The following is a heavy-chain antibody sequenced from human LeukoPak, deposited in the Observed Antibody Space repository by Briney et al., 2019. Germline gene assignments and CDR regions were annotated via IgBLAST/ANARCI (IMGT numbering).Heavy chain of an antibody. V-gene: IGHV4-34*01. CDR2: IYHSGST. Sequence: SETLSLTCAVYGGSFSGYYWSWIRQPPGKGLEWIGYIYHSGSTNYNPSLKSRVTISVDTSKNQFSLKLSSVTAADTAVYYCARAPDDIRGYYPLDYWGQGTLVTVSS. CDR1: GGSFSGYY. D-gene: IGHD3-22*01. J-gene: IGHJ4*02. CDR3: ARAPDDIRGYYPLDY.